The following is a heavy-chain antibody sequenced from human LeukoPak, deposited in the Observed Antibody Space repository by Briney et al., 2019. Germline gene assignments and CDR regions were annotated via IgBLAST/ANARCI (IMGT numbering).Heavy chain of an antibody. CDR3: AKDGYGSGSYYWFDY. J-gene: IGHJ4*02. CDR1: GFTFSTYG. D-gene: IGHD3-10*01. CDR2: ISSDGSNK. V-gene: IGHV3-30*18. Sequence: PGGSLRLSCAASGFTFSTYGMHWVRQAPGEGLEWVAVISSDGSNKFYADSVKGRFTISRDNSKNTLYLQMNSLRAEDTALYYCAKDGYGSGSYYWFDYWGQGTLDTVSA.